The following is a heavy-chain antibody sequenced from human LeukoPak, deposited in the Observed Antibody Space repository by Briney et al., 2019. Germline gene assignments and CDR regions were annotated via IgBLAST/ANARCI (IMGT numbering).Heavy chain of an antibody. D-gene: IGHD1-26*01. CDR3: ARHVGYYYYYMDV. CDR2: IYPVDSDT. CDR1: GYSFTSYW. J-gene: IGHJ6*03. Sequence: GESLKISCKGSGYSFTSYWIGWVRQMPGKGLEWMGIIYPVDSDTRYSPSFQGQVTISADKSISTAYLQWSSLKASDTAMYYCARHVGYYYYYMDVWGKGTTVTISS. V-gene: IGHV5-51*01.